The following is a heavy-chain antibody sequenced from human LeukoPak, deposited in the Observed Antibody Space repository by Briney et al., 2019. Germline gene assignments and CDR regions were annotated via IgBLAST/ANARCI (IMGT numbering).Heavy chain of an antibody. J-gene: IGHJ4*02. D-gene: IGHD2/OR15-2a*01. CDR1: GFTFSSYA. CDR3: AKDSAKKYDDY. CDR2: ISGSDGST. Sequence: GGSLRLSCAASGFTFSSYAMSWVRQAPGKGLEWVSGISGSDGSTYYADSVKGRFTISRENSKNTLYLQMNSLRAEDTAVYYCAKDSAKKYDDYWGQGTLVTVSS. V-gene: IGHV3-23*01.